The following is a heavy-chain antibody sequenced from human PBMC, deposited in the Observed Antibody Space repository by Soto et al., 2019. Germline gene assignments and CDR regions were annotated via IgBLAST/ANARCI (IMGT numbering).Heavy chain of an antibody. J-gene: IGHJ6*02. CDR3: ARVGQAAAAHHYYYGMDV. D-gene: IGHD6-13*01. Sequence: LRLSCAASGFTFSSYSMNWVRQAPGKGLEWVSSISSSSSYIYYADSVKGRFTISRDNAKNSLYLQMNSLRAEDTAVYYCARVGQAAAAHHYYYGMDVWGQGTTVTVSS. CDR2: ISSSSSYI. CDR1: GFTFSSYS. V-gene: IGHV3-21*01.